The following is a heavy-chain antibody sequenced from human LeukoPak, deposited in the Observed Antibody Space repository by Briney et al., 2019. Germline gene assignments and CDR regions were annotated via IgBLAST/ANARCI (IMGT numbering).Heavy chain of an antibody. CDR1: GGSFSGYS. J-gene: IGHJ4*02. Sequence: PSETLSLTCAVYGGSFSGYSWSWIRQPPGKGLEWIGELNYSGSTNYNPSPKSRVTISVDTSKNQFSLKLSSVTAADTAVYYCARGRRSGYYKGNYFDYWGQGTLVTVSS. D-gene: IGHD3-3*01. CDR3: ARGRRSGYYKGNYFDY. V-gene: IGHV4-34*01. CDR2: LNYSGST.